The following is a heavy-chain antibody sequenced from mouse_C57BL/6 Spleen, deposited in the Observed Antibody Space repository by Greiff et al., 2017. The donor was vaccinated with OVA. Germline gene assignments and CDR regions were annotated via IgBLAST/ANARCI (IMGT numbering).Heavy chain of an antibody. V-gene: IGHV3-6*01. CDR3: AGSGYFDV. D-gene: IGHD1-1*01. J-gene: IGHJ1*03. CDR2: ISYDGSN. CDR1: GYSITSGYY. Sequence: EVKLMESGPGLVKPSQSLSLTCSVTGYSITSGYYWNWIRQFPGNKLEWMGYISYDGSNNYNPSLKNRISITRDTSKNQFFLKLNSVTTEDTATYYCAGSGYFDVWGTGTTVTVSS.